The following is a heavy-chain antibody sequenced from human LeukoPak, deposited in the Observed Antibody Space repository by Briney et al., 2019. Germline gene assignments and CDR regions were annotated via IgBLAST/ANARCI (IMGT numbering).Heavy chain of an antibody. CDR2: IRNKANSYTT. CDR3: ARALDY. Sequence: PGGSLRLSCAASGFTFSDHYMDWVRQAPGKGLEWVGRIRNKANSYTTEYAASVKGRFTISRDDSKNSLYLQMNSLRAEDTAVYYCARALDYWGQGTLVTVSS. J-gene: IGHJ4*02. CDR1: GFTFSDHY. V-gene: IGHV3-72*01.